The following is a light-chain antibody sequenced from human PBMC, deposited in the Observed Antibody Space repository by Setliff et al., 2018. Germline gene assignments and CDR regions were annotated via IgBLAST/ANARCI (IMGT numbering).Light chain of an antibody. Sequence: QSVLTQPASVSGSPGQSITISCTGTSSDVGGYNSVSWYQQHPGKAPKLMIYDVSNRPSGVSNRFSGSKSGNTASLTTSGLQAEDGADYYCSSYTSSSIFYVFGTGTKVTVL. CDR3: SSYTSSSIFYV. V-gene: IGLV2-14*03. J-gene: IGLJ1*01. CDR1: SSDVGGYNS. CDR2: DVS.